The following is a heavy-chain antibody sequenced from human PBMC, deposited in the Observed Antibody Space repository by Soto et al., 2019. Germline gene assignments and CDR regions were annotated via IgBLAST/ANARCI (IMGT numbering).Heavy chain of an antibody. CDR1: GGTFSSYA. CDR3: ARDMGPSSGYYPYWFDP. V-gene: IGHV1-69*12. Sequence: QVQLVQAGAEVKKLGSSVKVSCKASGGTFSSYAISWVRQAPGQGLEWLGEIIPIFGTATYAQKFQGRVTITADESTSTAYMELSRPRSEYTAVYYCARDMGPSSGYYPYWFDPWAQGTLVTVSS. D-gene: IGHD3-22*01. CDR2: IIPIFGTA. J-gene: IGHJ5*02.